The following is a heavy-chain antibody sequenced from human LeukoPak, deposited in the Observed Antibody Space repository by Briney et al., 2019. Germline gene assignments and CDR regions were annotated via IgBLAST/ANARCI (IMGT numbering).Heavy chain of an antibody. CDR1: GGSLTSTSHY. Sequence: SETLSLTCTVSGGSLTSTSHYWDWVRQPPGKGLEWLGSIYSSGSTNYNPSLKSRVTISVDTSKNQFSLKLSSVTAADTAVYYCARRGVRGKPFDYWGQGTLVTVSS. CDR3: ARRGVRGKPFDY. J-gene: IGHJ4*02. V-gene: IGHV4-39*07. D-gene: IGHD3-10*01. CDR2: IYSSGST.